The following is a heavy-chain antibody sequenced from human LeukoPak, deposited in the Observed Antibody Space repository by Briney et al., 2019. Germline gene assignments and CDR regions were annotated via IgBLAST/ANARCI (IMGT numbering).Heavy chain of an antibody. CDR2: LYTSGNT. Sequence: SETLSLTCTVSGGSISSYYWSWIRQPAGKGLDWIGRLYTSGNTNYNPSLKSRVTMSVDKSKNQFSLKLSSVTAADTAVYYCASSNVWASHFDYWGQGTLVTVSS. CDR3: ASSNVWASHFDY. D-gene: IGHD3-16*01. V-gene: IGHV4-4*07. J-gene: IGHJ4*02. CDR1: GGSISSYY.